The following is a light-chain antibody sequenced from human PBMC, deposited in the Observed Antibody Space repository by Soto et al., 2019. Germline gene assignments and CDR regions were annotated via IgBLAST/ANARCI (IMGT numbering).Light chain of an antibody. CDR3: QQYDSYPLT. J-gene: IGKJ4*01. Sequence: DIQMTQSPSTLSASVGDRVTITCRASQSISSWLDWYQQKPGKAPKLLIYDASSLDSGVPSRFSGSGSGTEFTLTITSLQPDDFATYYCQQYDSYPLTFGGGTRVEIK. V-gene: IGKV1-5*01. CDR1: QSISSW. CDR2: DAS.